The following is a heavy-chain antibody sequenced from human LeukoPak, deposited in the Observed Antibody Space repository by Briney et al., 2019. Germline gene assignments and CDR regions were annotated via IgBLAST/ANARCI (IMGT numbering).Heavy chain of an antibody. J-gene: IGHJ3*02. V-gene: IGHV3-11*06. CDR2: ISSSSSYT. Sequence: GGSLRLSCAASGFTFRDYNMCRIRQAPGKGLEWVSYISSSSSYTNYADSVKGRFTISRDNAKNSLYLQMNSLRAEDTAVYYCAKESDAFNISGQGTMVTVSS. CDR3: AKESDAFNI. CDR1: GFTFRDYN.